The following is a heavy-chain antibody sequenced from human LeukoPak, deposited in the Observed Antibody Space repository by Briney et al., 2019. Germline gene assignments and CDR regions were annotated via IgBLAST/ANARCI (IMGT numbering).Heavy chain of an antibody. D-gene: IGHD6-19*01. CDR3: ARSGLYSSYFDY. CDR1: GGSISSSSYY. J-gene: IGHJ4*02. Sequence: SETLSLTCTVSGGSISSSSYYWGWIRQPPGKGLEWIGSIYYSGSTYYNPSLKSRVTISVDTSKNQFSLKLSSVTAADTAVYYCARSGLYSSYFDYWGQGTLVTVSS. CDR2: IYYSGST. V-gene: IGHV4-39*01.